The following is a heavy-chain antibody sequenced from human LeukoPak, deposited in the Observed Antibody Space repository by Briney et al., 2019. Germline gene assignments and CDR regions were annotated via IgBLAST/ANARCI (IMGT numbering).Heavy chain of an antibody. V-gene: IGHV1-24*01. Sequence: GASVKVSCKVSGYTLTELSMHWVRQAPGKGLEWMGGFDPEDGETIYAQKFQGRVTMTEDTSTDTAYMELSNLRSEDTAVYYCATGLGAPDAFDIWGQGTMVTVSS. CDR3: ATGLGAPDAFDI. CDR1: GYTLTELS. D-gene: IGHD1-26*01. CDR2: FDPEDGET. J-gene: IGHJ3*02.